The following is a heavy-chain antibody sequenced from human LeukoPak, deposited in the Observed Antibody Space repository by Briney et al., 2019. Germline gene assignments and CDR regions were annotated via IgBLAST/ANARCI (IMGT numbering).Heavy chain of an antibody. V-gene: IGHV1-69*05. CDR3: AKQEGYCTIGVCYTRRGYWFDP. CDR1: GGTFSSYA. J-gene: IGHJ5*02. D-gene: IGHD2-8*01. CDR2: INPIFGTA. Sequence: SVKVSCKASGGTFSSYAISCVRQAPGQGLEWMGGINPIFGTANYAQKFQGRVTITTEESTSTAYMELSSLRSEDTAVYYCAKQEGYCTIGVCYTRRGYWFDPWGQGTLVTVSS.